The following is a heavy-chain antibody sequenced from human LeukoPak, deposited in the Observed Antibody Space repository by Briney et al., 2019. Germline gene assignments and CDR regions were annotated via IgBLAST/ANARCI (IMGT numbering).Heavy chain of an antibody. CDR1: GFTFSSYS. Sequence: PGGSLRLSCAASGFTFSSYSMNWVRQAPGKGLEWISYISSSSSTLYYADSVKGRFTISRENAKDSLYLQMDSLRAGDTAVYYCTLSYGRGFNYYYSMDVWGQGTTVTVSS. V-gene: IGHV3-48*01. CDR2: ISSSSSTL. CDR3: TLSYGRGFNYYYSMDV. D-gene: IGHD5-18*01. J-gene: IGHJ6*02.